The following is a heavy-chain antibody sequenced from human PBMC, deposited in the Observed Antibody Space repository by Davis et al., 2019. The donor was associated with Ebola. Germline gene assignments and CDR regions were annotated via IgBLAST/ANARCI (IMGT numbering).Heavy chain of an antibody. Sequence: GESLKISCAASGFTVSSNYMSWVRQAPGKGLEWVAVIWYDGSNKYYADSVKGRFTISRDNSKNTLYLQMNSLRAEDTAVYYCAKASYGDYSIYYYYGMDVWGQGTTVTVSS. D-gene: IGHD4-17*01. CDR2: IWYDGSNK. CDR1: GFTVSSNY. V-gene: IGHV3-33*06. CDR3: AKASYGDYSIYYYYGMDV. J-gene: IGHJ6*02.